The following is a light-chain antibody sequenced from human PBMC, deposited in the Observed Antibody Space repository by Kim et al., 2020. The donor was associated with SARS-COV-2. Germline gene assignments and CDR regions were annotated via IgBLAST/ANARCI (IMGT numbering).Light chain of an antibody. CDR3: QHLGT. V-gene: IGKV1-5*01. Sequence: STLSAAVGDRVTITCRASQSISAWLAWYQQKPGKAPKLRIYHASRLQSVVPSRFGGSGSGTEFTLTINNLQPDDFATYYCQHLGTFGLGTKVDIK. J-gene: IGKJ1*01. CDR2: HAS. CDR1: QSISAW.